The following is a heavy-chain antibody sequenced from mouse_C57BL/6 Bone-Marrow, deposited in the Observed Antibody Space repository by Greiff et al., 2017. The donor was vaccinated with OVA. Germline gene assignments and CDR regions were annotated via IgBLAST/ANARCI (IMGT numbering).Heavy chain of an antibody. Sequence: QVQLQQPGAELVKPGASVKLSCKASGYTFTSYWMQWVKQRPGQGLEWIGEIDPSDRYTNYNQKFKGKATLTVDTSSSTAYMQLSSLTSEDSAVDYCARSEAAHSPFADWGQGTLVTVSA. V-gene: IGHV1-50*01. CDR1: GYTFTSYW. CDR2: IDPSDRYT. D-gene: IGHD6-1*01. J-gene: IGHJ3*01. CDR3: ARSEAAHSPFAD.